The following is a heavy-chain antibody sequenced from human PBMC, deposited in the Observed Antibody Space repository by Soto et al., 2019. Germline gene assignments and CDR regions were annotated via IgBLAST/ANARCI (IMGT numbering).Heavy chain of an antibody. J-gene: IGHJ4*01. CDR1: GYTLTELS. V-gene: IGHV1-24*01. D-gene: IGHD1-1*01. CDR3: ATDYQTSGMSEIDY. Sequence: GASVKVSCKDYGYTLTELSIHWLRQAPGKGLEWMGGFDPEDGETIYAQKFQGRVTMTEDTSTDTAYRELSMLRSEDTAVYYCATDYQTSGMSEIDYWCHGVVVTVSS. CDR2: FDPEDGET.